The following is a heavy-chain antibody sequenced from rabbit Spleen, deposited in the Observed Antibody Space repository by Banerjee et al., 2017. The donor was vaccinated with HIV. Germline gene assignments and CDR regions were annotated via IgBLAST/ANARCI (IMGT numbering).Heavy chain of an antibody. J-gene: IGHJ4*01. CDR1: GFSFSSGYD. Sequence: QQQLVESGGGLVKPGGTLTLTCKASGFSFSSGYDMCWVRQAPGKGLEWIECIDAGSSGSAYYAAWAKGRFNISKTSSTTVTLQMTSLTAADTATYFCAREVLYAAYAAFGDATIYYFDLWGPGTLVTVS. D-gene: IGHD6-1*01. V-gene: IGHV1S45*01. CDR3: AREVLYAAYAAFGDATIYYFDL. CDR2: IDAGSSGSA.